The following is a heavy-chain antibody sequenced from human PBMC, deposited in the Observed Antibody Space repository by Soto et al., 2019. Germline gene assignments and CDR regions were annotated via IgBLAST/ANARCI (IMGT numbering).Heavy chain of an antibody. CDR3: ARDGYSYGYDYYYGMDV. CDR1: GGTFSSYA. D-gene: IGHD5-18*01. Sequence: GASVKVSCKASGGTFSSYAISWVRQAPGQGLEWMGGIIPIFGTANYAQKFQGRVTITADESTSTAYMELSSLRSEDTAVYYCARDGYSYGYDYYYGMDVWGQGTTVTVSS. J-gene: IGHJ6*02. V-gene: IGHV1-69*13. CDR2: IIPIFGTA.